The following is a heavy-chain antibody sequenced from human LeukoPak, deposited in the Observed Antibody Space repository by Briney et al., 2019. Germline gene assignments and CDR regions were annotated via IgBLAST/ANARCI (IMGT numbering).Heavy chain of an antibody. CDR3: ARLGLYGSGSYYGPPEDY. J-gene: IGHJ4*02. Sequence: HSGTTNYNPSLKSRVTISVDTSKNQFSLKLSSVTAADTAVYYCARLGLYGSGSYYGPPEDYWGQGTLVTVSS. V-gene: IGHV4-34*01. CDR2: HSGTT. D-gene: IGHD3-10*01.